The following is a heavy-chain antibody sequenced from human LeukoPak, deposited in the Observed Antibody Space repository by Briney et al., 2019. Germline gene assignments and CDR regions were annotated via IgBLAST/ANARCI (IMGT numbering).Heavy chain of an antibody. CDR3: ARDYGDFAFDS. J-gene: IGHJ4*02. V-gene: IGHV4-39*02. D-gene: IGHD4-17*01. Sequence: SETLSLTCTVSGGSISSSTYYWGWLRQPPGKGLEWIGNIYYSGSTYYSPSLKSRVTISVDTSKNQFSLKLSSATATDTAVYYCARDYGDFAFDSWGQGTLVTVSS. CDR1: GGSISSSTYY. CDR2: IYYSGST.